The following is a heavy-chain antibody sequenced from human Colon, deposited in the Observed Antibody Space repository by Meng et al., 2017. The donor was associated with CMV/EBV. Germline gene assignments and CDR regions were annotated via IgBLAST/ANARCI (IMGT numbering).Heavy chain of an antibody. V-gene: IGHV4-34*01. D-gene: IGHD3-3*01. J-gene: IGHJ5*02. CDR3: ARQIWSGSLYNWFDP. Sequence: VSGVTRSVYHWSRIRQATGKDLEWIGDINHNGITNYNPSLKSLLTMSVDMSGNEFSLRLSSVTAADTAVYYCARQIWSGSLYNWFDPWGQGTLVTVSS. CDR1: GVTRSVYH. CDR2: INHNGIT.